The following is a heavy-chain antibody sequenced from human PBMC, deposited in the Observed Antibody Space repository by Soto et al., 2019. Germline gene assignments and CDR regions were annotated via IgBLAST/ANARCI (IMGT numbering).Heavy chain of an antibody. J-gene: IGHJ3*02. CDR1: GFTFDDYA. CDR2: ISWNSGSI. CDR3: AKGDIVVVVAAKGDAFDI. V-gene: IGHV3-9*01. Sequence: DVQLVESGGGLVQPGRSLRLSCAASGFTFDDYAMHWVRQAPGKGLEWVSGISWNSGSIGYADSVKGRFTISRDNAKNSLYLQMNSLRAEDTALYYCAKGDIVVVVAAKGDAFDIWGQGTMVTVSS. D-gene: IGHD2-15*01.